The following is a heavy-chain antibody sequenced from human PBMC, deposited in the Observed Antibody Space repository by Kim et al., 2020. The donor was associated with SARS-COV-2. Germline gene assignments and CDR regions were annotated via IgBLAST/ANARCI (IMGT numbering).Heavy chain of an antibody. Sequence: GGSLRLSCAASGFTFSSYAMSWVRQAPGKGLEWVSAISGSGGSTYYADSVKGRFTISRDNSKNTLYLQMNSLRAEDTALYYCAKGLNYYDSSGYGYWGQGTLVTVSS. V-gene: IGHV3-23*01. CDR3: AKGLNYYDSSGYGY. D-gene: IGHD3-22*01. CDR2: ISGSGGST. J-gene: IGHJ4*02. CDR1: GFTFSSYA.